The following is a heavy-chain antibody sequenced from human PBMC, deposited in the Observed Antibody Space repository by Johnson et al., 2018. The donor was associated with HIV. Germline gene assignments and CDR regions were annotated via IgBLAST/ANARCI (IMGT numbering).Heavy chain of an antibody. J-gene: IGHJ3*02. CDR3: ARKGWDRGACDI. D-gene: IGHD1-26*01. CDR1: GFTFSSYG. CDR2: ISYDGSNK. Sequence: QVQLVESGGGVVQPGRSLRLSCAASGFTFSSYGMHWVRQAPGKGLEWVAVISYDGSNKYYADSVKGRFTISRDNSKNTLYLQMNSLRAEDRAVYYCARKGWDRGACDIWGQGTMGTVSS. V-gene: IGHV3-30*03.